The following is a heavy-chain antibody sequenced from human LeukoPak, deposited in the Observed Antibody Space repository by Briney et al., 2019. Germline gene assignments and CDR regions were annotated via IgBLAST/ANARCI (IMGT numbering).Heavy chain of an antibody. Sequence: PGGSLRLSCAASGFTFSDYYMSWIRQAPGKGLEWVSYISSSGSTIYYADSVKGRFTISRDNAKNSLYLQMNSLRAEDTAVYYSARDRRDGYIQEGIFDYWGQGTLVTVSS. J-gene: IGHJ4*02. D-gene: IGHD5-24*01. CDR2: ISSSGSTI. V-gene: IGHV3-11*01. CDR1: GFTFSDYY. CDR3: ARDRRDGYIQEGIFDY.